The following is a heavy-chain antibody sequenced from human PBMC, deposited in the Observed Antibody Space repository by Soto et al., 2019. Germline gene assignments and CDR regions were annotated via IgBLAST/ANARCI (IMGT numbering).Heavy chain of an antibody. D-gene: IGHD3-10*01. CDR1: GFTFSSYG. CDR3: ARITMVRSPHGGMDV. Sequence: RLSCAASGFTFSSYGMHWVRQAPGKGLEWVAVIWYDGSNKYYADSVKGRFTISRDNSKNTLYLQMNSLRAEDTAVYYCARITMVRSPHGGMDVWGQGTTVTVSS. CDR2: IWYDGSNK. J-gene: IGHJ6*02. V-gene: IGHV3-33*01.